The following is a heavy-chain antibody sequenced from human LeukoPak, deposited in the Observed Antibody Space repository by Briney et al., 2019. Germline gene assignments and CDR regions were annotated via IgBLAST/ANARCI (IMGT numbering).Heavy chain of an antibody. Sequence: GGSLRLSCAASGFTFNTYTMNWVRQAPGKGLEWVSYISGSSGIIDYADSVRGRFTISRDNAKNSLYLQMNSLKTEDTAVYYCTTDGSSGWYRMFDYWGQGTLVTVSS. CDR1: GFTFNTYT. J-gene: IGHJ4*02. CDR3: TTDGSSGWYRMFDY. D-gene: IGHD6-19*01. CDR2: ISGSSGII. V-gene: IGHV3-48*01.